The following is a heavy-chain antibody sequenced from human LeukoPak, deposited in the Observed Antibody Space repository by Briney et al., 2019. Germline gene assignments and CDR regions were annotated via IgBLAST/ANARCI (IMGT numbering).Heavy chain of an antibody. CDR2: ISGSGGST. Sequence: SGGSLRLSCAASGFTFSSLAMSWVRQAPGKGLEWVSAISGSGGSTYYADSAKGRFTISRDNSKNTLYLQMNSLRAEDTAVYYCAKGGEAYCGGDCSHDYWGQGTLVTVSS. CDR3: AKGGEAYCGGDCSHDY. J-gene: IGHJ4*02. CDR1: GFTFSSLA. V-gene: IGHV3-23*01. D-gene: IGHD2-21*02.